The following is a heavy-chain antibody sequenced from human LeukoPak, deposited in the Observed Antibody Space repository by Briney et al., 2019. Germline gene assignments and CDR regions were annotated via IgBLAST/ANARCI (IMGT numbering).Heavy chain of an antibody. J-gene: IGHJ4*02. V-gene: IGHV4-4*07. D-gene: IGHD6-19*01. CDR2: IYSSGAA. CDR3: AREKSVRGWPADS. CDR1: GGSITRDC. Sequence: WETLTLTCTVSGGSITRDCWSWLRQPDGKGLEWIGRIYSSGAADIQHSFQSRATISVDTSMNQLLLRLTSVAAADTSVYFCAREKSVRGWPADSWGQGTLVTVSS.